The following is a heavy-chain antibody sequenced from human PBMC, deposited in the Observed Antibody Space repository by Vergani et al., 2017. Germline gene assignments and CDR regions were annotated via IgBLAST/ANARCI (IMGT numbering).Heavy chain of an antibody. V-gene: IGHV1-69*12. CDR1: GGTFSSYA. CDR2: IIPIFGTA. Sequence: QVQLVQSGAEVKKPGSSVQVSCKASGGTFSSYAISWVRQAPGQGLEWMGGIIPIFGTANYAQKFQGRVTITADESTSTAYMELSSLRSEDTAVYYCATGSLRKRGLRSYFDYWGQGTLVTVSS. J-gene: IGHJ4*02. CDR3: ATGSLRKRGLRSYFDY. D-gene: IGHD5-12*01.